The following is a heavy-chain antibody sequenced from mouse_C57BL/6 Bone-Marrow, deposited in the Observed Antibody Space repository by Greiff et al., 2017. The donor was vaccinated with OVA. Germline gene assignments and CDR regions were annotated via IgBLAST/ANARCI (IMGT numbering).Heavy chain of an antibody. CDR2: IDPTSGGT. CDR1: GYTFTSYW. Sequence: VQLQQPGAELVKPGASVKLSCKASGYTFTSYWMHWVKQRPGRGLEWIGRIDPTSGGTKYNEKFKSKATLTVDKPSSTAYMQLSSRTSEDSAVDYCARGDGVARNYAMDYWGQGTSVTVSS. D-gene: IGHD1-1*02. CDR3: ARGDGVARNYAMDY. V-gene: IGHV1-72*01. J-gene: IGHJ4*01.